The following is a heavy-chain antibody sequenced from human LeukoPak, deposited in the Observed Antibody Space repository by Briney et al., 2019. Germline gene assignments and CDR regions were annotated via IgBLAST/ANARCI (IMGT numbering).Heavy chain of an antibody. J-gene: IGHJ4*02. Sequence: GGPLRLSCAASGFTFSSYAMSWVRQAPGKGLEWVSAISGSGGSTYYADSVKGRFTISRDNSKNTLYLQMNSLRAEDTAVYYCAKKSYRVVTASSIDYWGQGTLVTVSS. CDR3: AKKSYRVVTASSIDY. CDR2: ISGSGGST. D-gene: IGHD2-21*02. CDR1: GFTFSSYA. V-gene: IGHV3-23*01.